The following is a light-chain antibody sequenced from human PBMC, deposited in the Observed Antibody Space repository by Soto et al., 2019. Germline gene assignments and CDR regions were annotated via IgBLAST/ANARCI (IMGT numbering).Light chain of an antibody. J-gene: IGLJ1*01. Sequence: QSALTQPASVSGSPGRSITISCAGTSSDVGAYNYVSWYQQHPGKAPKLMIYDVNNRPSGDSNRFSGSKSGNTASLTISGLQAEDEADYYCSSWTSGDTYVFGSGTKVTVL. CDR1: SSDVGAYNY. CDR2: DVN. V-gene: IGLV2-14*01. CDR3: SSWTSGDTYV.